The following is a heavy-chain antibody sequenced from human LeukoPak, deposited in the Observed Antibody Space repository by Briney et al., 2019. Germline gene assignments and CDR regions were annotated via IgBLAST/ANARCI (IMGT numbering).Heavy chain of an antibody. J-gene: IGHJ5*02. V-gene: IGHV4-61*02. D-gene: IGHD2/OR15-2a*01. CDR1: GGSISSGSYY. Sequence: SETLSLTCTVSGGSISSGSYYWSWIRQPAGKGLEWIGRIYTSGSTNYNPSLKSRVTISVDTSKNQFSLKLSSVTAADTAVYYCARGLYFRFDPWGQGTLVTVSS. CDR2: IYTSGST. CDR3: ARGLYFRFDP.